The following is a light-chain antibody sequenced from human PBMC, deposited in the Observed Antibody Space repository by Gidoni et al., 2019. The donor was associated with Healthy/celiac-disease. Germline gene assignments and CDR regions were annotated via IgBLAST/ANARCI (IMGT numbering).Light chain of an antibody. CDR2: EVS. J-gene: IGLJ2*01. CDR1: SSDVGGYNY. CDR3: SSYAGSNNVV. Sequence: GSPGQSVTISCTGTSSDVGGYNYVSWYQQHPGKAPKLMIYEVSKRPSGVPDRFSGSKSGNTASLTVSGLQAEDEADYYCSSYAGSNNVVFGGGTKLTVL. V-gene: IGLV2-8*01.